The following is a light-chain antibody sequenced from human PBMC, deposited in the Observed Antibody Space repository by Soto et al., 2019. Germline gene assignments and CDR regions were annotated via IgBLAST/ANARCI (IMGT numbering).Light chain of an antibody. J-gene: IGKJ2*01. V-gene: IGKV1-39*01. CDR3: QQSYRTPRS. Sequence: DIQMTQSPSSLSASVGDRVTITCRASQSISRYLSWYQHKPGKAPKLLIYEASSLQSGVPSRFSGSGSGTDFTLTISSLQPEDFATYYCQQSYRTPRSFGQGTKLEIK. CDR2: EAS. CDR1: QSISRY.